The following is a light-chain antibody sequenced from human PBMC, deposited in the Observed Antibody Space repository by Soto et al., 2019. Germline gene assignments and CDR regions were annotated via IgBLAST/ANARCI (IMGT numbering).Light chain of an antibody. CDR2: GNS. CDR3: QSYDSSLSQGV. Sequence: QSVLTQPPSVSGAPGQRVTISCTGSSSNIGAGYDVHWYQQLPGTAPKLLIYGNSNRPSGVPDRFSGSKSGTSASLAITGLQAEDEAGYYCQSYDSSLSQGVFGGGTKLTVL. J-gene: IGLJ2*01. CDR1: SSNIGAGYD. V-gene: IGLV1-40*01.